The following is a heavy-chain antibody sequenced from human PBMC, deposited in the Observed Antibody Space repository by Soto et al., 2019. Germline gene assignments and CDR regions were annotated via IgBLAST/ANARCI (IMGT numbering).Heavy chain of an antibody. Sequence: ASVKVSCKASGYTFTGYYMHWVRQAPGQGLEWMGWINPNSGGTNYAQKFQGRVTMTRDTSISTAYMELSRLRSDDTAVYYCARGYQLLSSWFDPWGQGXLVTVYS. V-gene: IGHV1-2*02. D-gene: IGHD2-2*01. CDR1: GYTFTGYY. CDR2: INPNSGGT. CDR3: ARGYQLLSSWFDP. J-gene: IGHJ5*02.